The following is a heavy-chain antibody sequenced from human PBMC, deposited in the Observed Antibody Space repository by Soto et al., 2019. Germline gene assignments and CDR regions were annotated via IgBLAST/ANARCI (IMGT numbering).Heavy chain of an antibody. D-gene: IGHD2-2*01. CDR2: ISYDGSNK. CDR1: GFTFSSYG. Sequence: GGSLRLSCAASGFTFSSYGMHWVRQAPGKGLEWVAVISYDGSNKYYADSVKGRFTISRDNAKNSLYLQMNSLRAEDTAVYYSARDLLVPGDVAYYSYYMDVWGKGTTVTVSS. J-gene: IGHJ6*03. V-gene: IGHV3-30*03. CDR3: ARDLLVPGDVAYYSYYMDV.